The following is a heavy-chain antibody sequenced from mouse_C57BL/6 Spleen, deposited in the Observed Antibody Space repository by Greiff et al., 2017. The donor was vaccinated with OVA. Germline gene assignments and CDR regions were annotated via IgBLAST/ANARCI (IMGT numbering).Heavy chain of an antibody. D-gene: IGHD3-3*01. V-gene: IGHV1-82*01. Sequence: VKLVESGPELVKPGASVKISCKASGYAFSSYWMNWVKQRPGKGLEWIGRIYPGDGDTYYNGKFKGKATLTADKSSSTAYMQRSSLTYEDSAVYCGARGTERAWFAYWGQGTLVTVSA. CDR3: ARGTERAWFAY. CDR2: IYPGDGDT. J-gene: IGHJ3*01. CDR1: GYAFSSYW.